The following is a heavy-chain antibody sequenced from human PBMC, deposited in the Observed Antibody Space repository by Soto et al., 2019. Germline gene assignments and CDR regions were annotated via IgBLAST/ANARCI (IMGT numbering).Heavy chain of an antibody. Sequence: EVQLVESGGGLVQPGRSLRLSCAASGFTFDDYAMHWVRQAPGKGLEWVSGISWNSGSIGYADSVKGRFTISRDNAKNSLYLQMNSLRAEDTALFSWAKGPRRFFFEAAGRRGSAPGGRETLVTV. CDR1: GFTFDDYA. CDR3: AKGPRRFFFEAAGRRGSAP. J-gene: IGHJ5*02. D-gene: IGHD6-13*01. CDR2: ISWNSGSI. V-gene: IGHV3-9*01.